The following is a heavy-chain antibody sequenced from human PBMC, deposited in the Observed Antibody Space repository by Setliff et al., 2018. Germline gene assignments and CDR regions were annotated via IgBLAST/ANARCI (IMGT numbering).Heavy chain of an antibody. J-gene: IGHJ5*02. CDR2: INPNSGGT. V-gene: IGHV1-2*06. D-gene: IGHD2-2*01. Sequence: ASVKVSCKASGYTFTGYYMHWVRQAPGQGLEWMGRINPNSGGTNYAQKFQGRVTMTRDTSISTAYMELSRLRSEDTAVYYCARYRVVPAALNWFDPWGQGTLVTVSS. CDR1: GYTFTGYY. CDR3: ARYRVVPAALNWFDP.